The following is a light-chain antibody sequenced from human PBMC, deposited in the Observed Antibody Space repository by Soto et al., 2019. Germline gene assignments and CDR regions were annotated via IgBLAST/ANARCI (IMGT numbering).Light chain of an antibody. Sequence: EIVLTQSPATLSLSPGERATLSCRASQSVSNNLAWYQQKSGQAPRLLIYDASNRATGIPARFSGSGSGTDFTLTISSLEPEDFAVYYCQQRSNWPPITFGQGTRLEIK. J-gene: IGKJ5*01. CDR1: QSVSNN. V-gene: IGKV3-11*01. CDR2: DAS. CDR3: QQRSNWPPIT.